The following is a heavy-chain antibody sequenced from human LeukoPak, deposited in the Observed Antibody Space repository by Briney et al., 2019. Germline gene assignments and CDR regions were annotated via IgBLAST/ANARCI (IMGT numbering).Heavy chain of an antibody. J-gene: IGHJ4*02. CDR1: GYTFTGYY. CDR2: SNPNNGGT. CDR3: ARVDGGEWYYFDY. V-gene: IGHV1-2*02. Sequence: ASVKASCKASGYTFTGYYMHWVRQAPGQGLEWRGWSNPNNGGTNYAQKFQGRVTMTLDPSISTAYMELNRLRSDDTAIYYCARVDGGEWYYFDYWGQGTLVTVSS. D-gene: IGHD2-8*02.